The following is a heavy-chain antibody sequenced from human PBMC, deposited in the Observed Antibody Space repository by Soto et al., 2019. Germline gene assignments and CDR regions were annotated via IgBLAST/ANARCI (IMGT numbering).Heavy chain of an antibody. J-gene: IGHJ4*02. V-gene: IGHV3-74*01. D-gene: IGHD1-26*01. CDR1: GFTFISYW. CDR2: INSDGSST. Sequence: PGGSLRLSCAASGFTFISYWMHWVRQAPGKGLVWVSRINSDGSSTNYADFVKGRFAISRDNAKNTLYLQMNSLRVEDTAVYYCSRVGGSTWHWGQGTLVTVSS. CDR3: SRVGGSTWH.